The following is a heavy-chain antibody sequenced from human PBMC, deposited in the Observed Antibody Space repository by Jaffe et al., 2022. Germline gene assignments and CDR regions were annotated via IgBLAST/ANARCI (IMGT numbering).Heavy chain of an antibody. CDR1: GFTFSSYG. CDR3: VGESSSRAFDH. CDR2: IRDDGSTK. J-gene: IGHJ4*02. D-gene: IGHD6-13*01. V-gene: IGHV3-30*02. Sequence: QVQLVESGGGVVQPGGSLRLSCAASGFTFSSYGMHWVRQAPGKGLEWVAFIRDDGSTKYYADSVKGRFTISRDISKNTLYLQMSSLSAEDTAVYFCVGESSSRAFDHWGQGTLVTVSS.